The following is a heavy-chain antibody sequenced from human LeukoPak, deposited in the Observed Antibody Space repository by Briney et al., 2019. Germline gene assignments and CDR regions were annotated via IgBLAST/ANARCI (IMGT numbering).Heavy chain of an antibody. CDR3: ARVTSITIFGVVIQGSFDI. J-gene: IGHJ3*02. Sequence: ASVKVSCKASGGTFSSNAISWVRQAPGQGLEWMGRIIPILGIANYAQKFQGRVTITADKSTSTAYMELSSLRSEDTAVYYCARVTSITIFGVVIQGSFDIWGQGTMVTVSS. D-gene: IGHD3-3*01. CDR1: GGTFSSNA. V-gene: IGHV1-69*04. CDR2: IIPILGIA.